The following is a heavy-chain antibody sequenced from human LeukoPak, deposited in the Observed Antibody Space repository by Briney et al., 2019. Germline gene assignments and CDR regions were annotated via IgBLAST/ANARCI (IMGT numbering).Heavy chain of an antibody. V-gene: IGHV3-43D*04. CDR2: ISWDGGST. CDR3: AKDKGPHAYYFDY. CDR1: GFTFDDYA. Sequence: GGSLRLSCAASGFTFDDYAMHWVRQAPGKGLEWVSLISWDGGSTYYADSVKGRFTISRDNSKNFLYPQMNSLRAEDTALYYCAKDKGPHAYYFDYWGQGTLVTVSS. J-gene: IGHJ4*02.